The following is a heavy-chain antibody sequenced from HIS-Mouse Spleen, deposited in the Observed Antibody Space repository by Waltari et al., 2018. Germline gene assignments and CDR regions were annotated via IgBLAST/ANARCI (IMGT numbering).Heavy chain of an antibody. CDR1: GFPFCSFS. CDR2: ISSSSSYI. J-gene: IGHJ4*02. D-gene: IGHD3-9*01. V-gene: IGHV3-21*01. Sequence: EVQLVESGGGLVKPGGSLRPACTASGFPFCSFSMNWVRQAPGKGLGWVSSISSSSSYIYYADSVKGRFTISRDNAKNSLYLQMNSLRAEDTAVYYCASLYYDILTGYYRDYWGQGTLVTVSS. CDR3: ASLYYDILTGYYRDY.